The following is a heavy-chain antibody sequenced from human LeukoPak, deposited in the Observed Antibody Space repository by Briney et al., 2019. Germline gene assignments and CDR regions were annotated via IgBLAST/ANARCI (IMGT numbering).Heavy chain of an antibody. CDR3: VKEWDHLVLGSVGYFDY. J-gene: IGHJ4*02. V-gene: IGHV3-74*01. Sequence: GGSLRLSCAASGFTFSNYCMHWVRQPPGKGLVWVSQICTDKTSIKSADSVKGRFTISRDNAKNTLYLQMSSLRVEDTAVYYCVKEWDHLVLGSVGYFDYWGQGTLDTVSS. D-gene: IGHD5/OR15-5a*01. CDR2: ICTDKTSI. CDR1: GFTFSNYC.